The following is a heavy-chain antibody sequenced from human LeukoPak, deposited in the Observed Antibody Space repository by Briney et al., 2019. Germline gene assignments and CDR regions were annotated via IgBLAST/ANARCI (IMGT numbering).Heavy chain of an antibody. Sequence: PGESLKISCKGSGYSFTSYWIGWVRQMPGKGLEWMGIIYPGDSDTRYSPSFQGQVTISADKSISTAYLQWSSLKASDTATYYCARLGYSSSWYGHWFDPWGQGTLVTVSS. D-gene: IGHD6-13*01. CDR3: ARLGYSSSWYGHWFDP. J-gene: IGHJ5*02. CDR2: IYPGDSDT. CDR1: GYSFTSYW. V-gene: IGHV5-51*01.